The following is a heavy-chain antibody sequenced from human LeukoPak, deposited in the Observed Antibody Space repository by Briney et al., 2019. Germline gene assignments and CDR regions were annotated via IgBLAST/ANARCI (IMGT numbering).Heavy chain of an antibody. Sequence: PSETLSLTCTVSGCSISSHYWSWIRQPAGKRLEWIGRIWATGSTVDNPSFRSRLPLSIDRSKSQVSLNLTSMTAADSAVYYCARVRAYSDFVGNFDLWGHGIPVTVSS. CDR3: ARVRAYSDFVGNFDL. CDR2: IWATGST. CDR1: GCSISSHY. V-gene: IGHV4-4*07. D-gene: IGHD4-11*01. J-gene: IGHJ2*01.